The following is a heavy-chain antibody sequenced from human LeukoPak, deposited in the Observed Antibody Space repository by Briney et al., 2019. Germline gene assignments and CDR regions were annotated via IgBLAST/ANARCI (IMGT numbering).Heavy chain of an antibody. CDR1: GYSFTSYW. CDR2: IYPGDSDT. CDR3: ARTSRGYSYGRNFDY. V-gene: IGHV5-51*01. Sequence: GESLEISCKGSGYSFTSYWIGSVRQMPGKGLEWMGIIYPGDSDTRYSPSFQGQVTISADKSISTAYLQWSSLKASDTAMYYCARTSRGYSYGRNFDYWGQGTLSPSPQ. D-gene: IGHD5-18*01. J-gene: IGHJ4*02.